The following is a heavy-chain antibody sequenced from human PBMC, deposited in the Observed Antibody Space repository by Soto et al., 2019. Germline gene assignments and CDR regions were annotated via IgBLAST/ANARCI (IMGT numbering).Heavy chain of an antibody. Sequence: QVQLVESGGGVVQPGRSLRLSCAASGFTFSSYGMHWVRQAPGKGLEWVAVIWYDGSNKYYADSVKGRFTISRDNSKNTLYLQMNSLRAEDTAVYYCARALGIVATTPFDYWGQGTLVTVSS. CDR1: GFTFSSYG. D-gene: IGHD5-12*01. J-gene: IGHJ4*02. V-gene: IGHV3-33*01. CDR3: ARALGIVATTPFDY. CDR2: IWYDGSNK.